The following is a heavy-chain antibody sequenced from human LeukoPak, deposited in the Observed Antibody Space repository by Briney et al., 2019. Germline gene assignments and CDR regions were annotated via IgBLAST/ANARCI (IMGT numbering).Heavy chain of an antibody. J-gene: IGHJ3*02. Sequence: PGGSLRLSCAASGFTFINAWMNWVRQAPGKGLEWVGRIKSKTDGETTDFAAPVKDRFTISRDDSKNTLSLQMNSLKTEDTAVYYCTTQLGLGRSGSYYAFDIWGQGTMVTVSS. CDR1: GFTFINAW. CDR2: IKSKTDGETT. D-gene: IGHD1-26*01. V-gene: IGHV3-15*01. CDR3: TTQLGLGRSGSYYAFDI.